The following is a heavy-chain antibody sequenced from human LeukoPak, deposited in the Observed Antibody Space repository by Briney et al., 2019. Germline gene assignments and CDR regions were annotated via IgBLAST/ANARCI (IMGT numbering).Heavy chain of an antibody. D-gene: IGHD2-2*01. Sequence: GSSAKVSCKASGDTFTSYIITWVRQAPGQGLEWMGRIIPVVSISNYAQKFQGRVTITADKSTSTAYMELSSLRSEDTAVYYCARGWCSSTSCYRVDWFDPWGQGTLVTVSS. J-gene: IGHJ5*02. CDR3: ARGWCSSTSCYRVDWFDP. CDR1: GDTFTSYI. CDR2: IIPVVSIS. V-gene: IGHV1-69*02.